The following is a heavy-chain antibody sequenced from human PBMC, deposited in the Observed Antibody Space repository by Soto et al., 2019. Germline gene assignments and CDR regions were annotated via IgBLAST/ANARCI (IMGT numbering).Heavy chain of an antibody. CDR2: MKRNNGNQ. D-gene: IGHD6-19*01. J-gene: IGHJ4*02. CDR1: GYTVTSED. V-gene: IGHV1-8*01. CDR3: ATSGSGWYPF. Sequence: SAEFCCKVSGYTVTSEDIDWVRKATGQGIEWMGWMKRNNGNQGFAQKFQGRIRMNRNTSISTAYIELSSLRSEDTAVYYCATSGSGWYPFWGQGTLVTVSS.